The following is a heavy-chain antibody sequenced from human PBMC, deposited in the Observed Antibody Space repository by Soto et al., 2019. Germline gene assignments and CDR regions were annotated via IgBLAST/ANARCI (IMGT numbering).Heavy chain of an antibody. CDR3: ARADDDYRNFDC. CDR2: IYYSGST. D-gene: IGHD4-4*01. J-gene: IGHJ4*02. CDR1: GGSISSYY. Sequence: PSETLSLTCTVSGGSISSYYWSWIRQPPGKGLEWIGYIYYSGSTNYNPSLKSRVTISVDTSKNQFSLKLSSVTAADTAVYYCARADDDYRNFDCWGQGTLVTVSS. V-gene: IGHV4-59*01.